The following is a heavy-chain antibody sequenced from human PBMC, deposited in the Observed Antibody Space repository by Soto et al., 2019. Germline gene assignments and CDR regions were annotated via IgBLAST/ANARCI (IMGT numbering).Heavy chain of an antibody. CDR2: INAGNGNT. V-gene: IGHV1-3*01. Sequence: GASVKVSCKASGYTFTNYAMHWVRQAPGQRLEWMGSINAGNGNTKCSQKLQDRVTITRDTSASTAYMELSSLRSEDTAVYYCARGESVVGDYWGQGTLVTVSS. CDR1: GYTFTNYA. D-gene: IGHD2-15*01. J-gene: IGHJ4*02. CDR3: ARGESVVGDY.